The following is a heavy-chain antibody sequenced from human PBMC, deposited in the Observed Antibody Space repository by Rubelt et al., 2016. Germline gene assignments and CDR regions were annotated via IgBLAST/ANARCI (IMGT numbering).Heavy chain of an antibody. V-gene: IGHV3-30*04. CDR3: ARVPYYYDSSLGYNTGFAY. Sequence: EWVAVISYDGSNKYYADSVKGRFTISRDNSKNTLYLQMNSLRAEDTAVYYCARVPYYYDSSLGYNTGFAYWGQGTLVTVS. D-gene: IGHD3-22*01. CDR2: ISYDGSNK. J-gene: IGHJ4*02.